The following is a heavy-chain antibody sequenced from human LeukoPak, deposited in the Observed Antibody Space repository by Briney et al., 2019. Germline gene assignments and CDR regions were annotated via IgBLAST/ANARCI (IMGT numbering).Heavy chain of an antibody. D-gene: IGHD3-9*01. CDR2: IYSGGST. CDR1: GFTVSSNY. V-gene: IGHV3-53*01. CDR3: AKGGALRYFDWSPY. J-gene: IGHJ4*02. Sequence: GGSLRLSCAASGFTVSSNYMSWVRQAPGKGLEWVSVIYSGGSTYYADSVKGRFTISRDNSKNTLYLQMNSLRAEDTAVYYCAKGGALRYFDWSPYWGQGTLVTVSS.